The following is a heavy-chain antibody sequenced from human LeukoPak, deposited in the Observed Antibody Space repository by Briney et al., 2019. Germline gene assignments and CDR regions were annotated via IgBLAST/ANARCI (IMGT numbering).Heavy chain of an antibody. CDR2: ITRSSNDI. CDR3: ARDGMVRGVTPAYDY. CDR1: GFTFSSYS. D-gene: IGHD3-10*01. J-gene: IGHJ4*02. V-gene: IGHV3-21*01. Sequence: GGSLRLSCAASGFTFSSYSMNWVRQAPGKGLEWVSSITRSSNDIYYADSVKGRFTISRDNAKNSLYLQMNSLRAEDTAVYYCARDGMVRGVTPAYDYWGQGTLVTVSS.